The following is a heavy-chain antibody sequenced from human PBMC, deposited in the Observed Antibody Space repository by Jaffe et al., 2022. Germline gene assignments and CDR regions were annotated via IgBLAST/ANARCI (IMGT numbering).Heavy chain of an antibody. J-gene: IGHJ6*03. D-gene: IGHD2-2*01. CDR2: ISSSGSTI. Sequence: EVQLVESGGGLVQPGGSLRLSCAASGFTFSSYEMNWVRQAPGKGLEWVSYISSSGSTIYYADSVKGRFTISRDNAKNSLYLQMNSLRAEDTAVYYCARDRGRQLLGYYYMDVWGKGTTVTVSS. CDR3: ARDRGRQLLGYYYMDV. V-gene: IGHV3-48*03. CDR1: GFTFSSYE.